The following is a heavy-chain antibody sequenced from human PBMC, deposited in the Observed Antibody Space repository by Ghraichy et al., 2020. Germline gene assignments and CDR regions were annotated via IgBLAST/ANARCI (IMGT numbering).Heavy chain of an antibody. Sequence: ASVKVSCKASGYTFTGYYMHWVRQAPGQGLEWMGWINPNSGGTNYAQKFQGWVTMTRDTSISTAYMELSRLRSDDTAVYYCARESWYYDILTGPTYNWFDPWGQGTLVTVSS. CDR1: GYTFTGYY. CDR3: ARESWYYDILTGPTYNWFDP. D-gene: IGHD3-9*01. J-gene: IGHJ5*02. CDR2: INPNSGGT. V-gene: IGHV1-2*04.